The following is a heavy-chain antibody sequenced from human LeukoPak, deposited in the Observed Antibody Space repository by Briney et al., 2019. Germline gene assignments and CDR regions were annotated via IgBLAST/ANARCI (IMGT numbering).Heavy chain of an antibody. CDR2: ISSSSSYI. CDR1: GFTFSDYY. V-gene: IGHV3-11*06. D-gene: IGHD6-19*01. Sequence: KPGGSLRLSCAASGFTFSDYYMSWIRQAPGKGLEWVSSISSSSSYIYYADSVRGRFTISRDNAKNSLYLQMNSLRAEDTAVYYCARGGYSSGWDSAEYFQHWGQGTLVTVSS. J-gene: IGHJ1*01. CDR3: ARGGYSSGWDSAEYFQH.